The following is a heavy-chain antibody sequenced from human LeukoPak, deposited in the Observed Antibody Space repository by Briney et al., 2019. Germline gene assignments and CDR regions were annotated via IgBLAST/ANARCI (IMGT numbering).Heavy chain of an antibody. CDR3: ARAGYYDSSGYSPGDYFDY. V-gene: IGHV3-74*01. Sequence: GGSLRLSCAACGFTFSSYWMHWVRQAPGKGLVWVSRINSDGSSTSYADSVKGRFTIPRDNAKNTLYLQMNSLRAEDTAVYYCARAGYYDSSGYSPGDYFDYWGQGTLVTVSS. CDR1: GFTFSSYW. D-gene: IGHD3-22*01. J-gene: IGHJ4*02. CDR2: INSDGSST.